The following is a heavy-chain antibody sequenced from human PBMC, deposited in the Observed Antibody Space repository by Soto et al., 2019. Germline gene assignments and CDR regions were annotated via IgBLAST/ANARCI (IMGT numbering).Heavy chain of an antibody. CDR1: GYTFTSYG. D-gene: IGHD2-2*01. Sequence: ASVKVSCKASGYTFTSYGISWVRQAPGQGLEWMGWISAYNGNTNYAQKLQGRVTMTTDTSTSTAYMELRSLRSDDTAVYYCARKTYCSSTSCYASGATPTKTNWFAPWGQGTLVTVSS. V-gene: IGHV1-18*01. CDR3: ARKTYCSSTSCYASGATPTKTNWFAP. CDR2: ISAYNGNT. J-gene: IGHJ5*02.